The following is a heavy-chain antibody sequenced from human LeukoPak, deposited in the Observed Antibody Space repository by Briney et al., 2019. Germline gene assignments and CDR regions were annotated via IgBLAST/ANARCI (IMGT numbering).Heavy chain of an antibody. J-gene: IGHJ4*02. CDR3: ARFTASQWLAREIFDY. CDR2: TNHSGST. Sequence: LRLSCAASGFTFGSYAMSWVRQPPGKGLEWIGETNHSGSTNYNPSLKSRVTISVDTSKNQFSLKLSSVTAADTAVYYCARFTASQWLAREIFDYWGQGTLVTVSS. V-gene: IGHV4-34*01. CDR1: GFTFGSYA. D-gene: IGHD6-19*01.